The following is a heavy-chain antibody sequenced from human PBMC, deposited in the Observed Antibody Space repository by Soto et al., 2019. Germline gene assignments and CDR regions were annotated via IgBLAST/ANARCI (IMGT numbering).Heavy chain of an antibody. CDR3: ARDRVSLAMFGVPVGVFKN. J-gene: IGHJ4*02. CDR1: GYAFTTFA. CDR2: INAGSGYT. D-gene: IGHD3-3*01. Sequence: SVKVSCKASGYAFTTFAMHWVRQAPGQRPEWLGWINAGSGYTKYSQNFQDRVTISSDTSASTAYMELSSLRSGDTAIYYCARDRVSLAMFGVPVGVFKNWGQGTLVTVSS. V-gene: IGHV1-3*01.